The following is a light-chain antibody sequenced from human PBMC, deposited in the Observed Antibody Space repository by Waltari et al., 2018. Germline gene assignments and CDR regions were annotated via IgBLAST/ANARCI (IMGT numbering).Light chain of an antibody. CDR2: AAS. V-gene: IGKV1-39*01. Sequence: DIQMTQSPSSLSASVGDRVTITCRASQSISSYLNWYQQNPGKAPKLLIYAASSLQGGVPSRFSGRGSGTDFTLSISSLQAEDFATYYCQQSYSTLITFGQGTRLEIK. CDR3: QQSYSTLIT. CDR1: QSISSY. J-gene: IGKJ5*01.